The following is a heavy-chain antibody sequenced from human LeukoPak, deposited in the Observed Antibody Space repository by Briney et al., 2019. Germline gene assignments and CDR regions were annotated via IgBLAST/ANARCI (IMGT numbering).Heavy chain of an antibody. J-gene: IGHJ4*02. CDR2: IYYSGST. CDR3: AREGGEWLDLFDY. CDR1: GDSISSYY. Sequence: SETLSLTCTVSGDSISSYYWSWIRQPPGKGLEWIGYIYYSGSTKYNPSLKSRVTISVDTSKNQFSLKLSSVTAADTAVYYCAREGGEWLDLFDYWGQGTLVTVSS. V-gene: IGHV4-59*01. D-gene: IGHD6-19*01.